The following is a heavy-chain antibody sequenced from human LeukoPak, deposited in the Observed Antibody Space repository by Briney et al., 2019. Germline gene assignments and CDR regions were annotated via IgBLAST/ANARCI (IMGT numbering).Heavy chain of an antibody. J-gene: IGHJ4*02. CDR2: INPDGSQK. V-gene: IGHV3-7*01. D-gene: IGHD5-18*01. Sequence: PGGSLRLSCAASGFRFNNFVMNWVRQAPGKGLEWVADINPDGSQKYSVDSVKGRFTISRDNAKNSLFLQMNSLRAEDTAVYYCARDLGGYSYGSHFDYWGQGTLVTVSS. CDR1: GFRFNNFV. CDR3: ARDLGGYSYGSHFDY.